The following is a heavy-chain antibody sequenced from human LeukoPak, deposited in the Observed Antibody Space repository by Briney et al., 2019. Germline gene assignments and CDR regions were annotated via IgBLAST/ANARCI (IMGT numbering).Heavy chain of an antibody. CDR3: ARDLTVGSGSWYYGMDV. Sequence: GGSLRLSCAASGFTFSSYGMHWVRQAPGKGLEWVAVIWYDGSNKYYADSGKGRFTISRDNSKNTLYLKMNSLRAEDTAVYYCARDLTVGSGSWYYGMDVWGQGTTVTVSS. CDR1: GFTFSSYG. V-gene: IGHV3-33*01. CDR2: IWYDGSNK. D-gene: IGHD3-10*01. J-gene: IGHJ6*02.